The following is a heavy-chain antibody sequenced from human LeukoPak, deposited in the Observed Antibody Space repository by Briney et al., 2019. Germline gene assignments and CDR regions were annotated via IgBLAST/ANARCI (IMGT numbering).Heavy chain of an antibody. CDR3: AKAASSSWPSYYYGMDV. CDR1: GFTFSSYA. D-gene: IGHD6-13*01. V-gene: IGHV3-30-3*01. CDR2: ISYDGSNR. Sequence: GGSLRLSCAASGFTFSSYAMHWVRQAPGKGLEWVQVISYDGSNRYYADSVKGRFTISKDNSKNTVYLQMSSLRVDDTAVYYCAKAASSSWPSYYYGMDVWGQGTTVTVSS. J-gene: IGHJ6*02.